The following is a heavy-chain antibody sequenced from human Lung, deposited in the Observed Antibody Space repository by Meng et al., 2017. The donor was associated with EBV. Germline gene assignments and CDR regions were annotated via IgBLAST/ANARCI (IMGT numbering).Heavy chain of an antibody. D-gene: IGHD2-21*01. J-gene: IGHJ4*02. Sequence: QAKPQPGCTGVVNPSGALSLTCAGSGGSIISGNWWSWVRQSPGKGLEWIGEIHHSGRTNYNPSLKSRITMSLDKPKNQFSLKLSSVTAADTAVYYCARDSDSAYSLGYWGQGTLVTVSS. V-gene: IGHV4-4*02. CDR1: GGSIISGNW. CDR2: IHHSGRT. CDR3: ARDSDSAYSLGY.